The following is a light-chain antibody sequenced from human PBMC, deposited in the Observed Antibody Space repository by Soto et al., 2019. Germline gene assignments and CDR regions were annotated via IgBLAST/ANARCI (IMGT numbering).Light chain of an antibody. V-gene: IGLV3-21*02. Sequence: SYELTQPPSVSVAPGQTASITCGGNNIGSKSVHWYQQKPGQAPVLVVFDDRDRPSGVPDRFSGSNSGHTATLTISRVEAGDEADYYCQVWDISSDPNYGFGTGTKLTVL. CDR1: NIGSKS. J-gene: IGLJ1*01. CDR3: QVWDISSDPNYG. CDR2: DDR.